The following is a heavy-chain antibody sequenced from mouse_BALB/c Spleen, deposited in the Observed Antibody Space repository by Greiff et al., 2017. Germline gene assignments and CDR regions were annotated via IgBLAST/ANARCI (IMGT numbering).Heavy chain of an antibody. Sequence: EVHLVESGGGLVQPGGSRKLSCAASGFTFSSFGMHWVRQAPEKGLEWVAYISSGGSTYYPDSVKGRFTISRDNARNILYLQMSSLRSEDTAMYYCAREGYFDYWGQGTTLTVSS. V-gene: IGHV5-6-5*01. CDR2: ISSGGST. J-gene: IGHJ2*01. CDR1: GFTFSSFG. CDR3: AREGYFDY.